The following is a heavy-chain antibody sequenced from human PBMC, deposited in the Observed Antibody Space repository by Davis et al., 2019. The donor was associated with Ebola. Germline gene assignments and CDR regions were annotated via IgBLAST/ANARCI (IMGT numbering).Heavy chain of an antibody. Sequence: GESLKISCKGSGYSFTSYWIGWVRQMPGQGLAWMGIIYPGDSDTRYSPSFQGQVTISADKSISTAYLQWSSLKASDTAMYYCARLDGPYSSSPWYFDYWGQGTLVTVSS. CDR2: IYPGDSDT. V-gene: IGHV5-51*01. J-gene: IGHJ4*02. D-gene: IGHD6-6*01. CDR1: GYSFTSYW. CDR3: ARLDGPYSSSPWYFDY.